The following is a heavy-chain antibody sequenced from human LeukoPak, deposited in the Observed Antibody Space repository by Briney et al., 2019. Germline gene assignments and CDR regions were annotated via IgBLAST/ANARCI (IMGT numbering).Heavy chain of an antibody. CDR1: GDSISRYY. D-gene: IGHD3-22*01. CDR2: IYCTGTT. CDR3: GRNGYYSIDY. V-gene: IGHV4-59*12. J-gene: IGHJ4*02. Sequence: PSETLSLTCTVSGDSISRYYWSWIRQPPGKGLEWIGYIYCTGTTNYNPSLKSRVTISVDKSKAQFSLKLNSVTAADTAVYYCGRNGYYSIDYWGQGTLVTVSS.